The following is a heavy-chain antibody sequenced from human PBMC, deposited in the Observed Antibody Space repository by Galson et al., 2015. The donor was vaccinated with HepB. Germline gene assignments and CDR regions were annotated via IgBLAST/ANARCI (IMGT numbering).Heavy chain of an antibody. J-gene: IGHJ4*02. D-gene: IGHD5-24*01. V-gene: IGHV3-21*01. CDR1: GFTFSSYS. Sequence: SLRLSCAASGFTFSSYSMNWVRQAPGKGLEWVSSISSSSSYIYYADSVKGRFTISRDNAKNSLYLQMNSLRAEDTAVYYCARETDGYNVYYFDYWGQGTLVTVSS. CDR2: ISSSSSYI. CDR3: ARETDGYNVYYFDY.